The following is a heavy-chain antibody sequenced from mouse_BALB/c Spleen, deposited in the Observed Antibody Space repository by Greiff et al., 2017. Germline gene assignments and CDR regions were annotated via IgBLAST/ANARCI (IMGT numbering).Heavy chain of an antibody. D-gene: IGHD1-1*01. CDR3: AKGYYGLYAMDY. Sequence: VQLQQSGPELVKPGASVKISCKASGYTFTDYNMHWVKQSHGKSLEWIGYIYPYNGGTGYNQKFKSKATLTVDNSSSTAYMELRSLTSEDSAVYYCAKGYYGLYAMDYWGQGTSVTVSS. CDR2: IYPYNGGT. J-gene: IGHJ4*01. CDR1: GYTFTDYN. V-gene: IGHV1S29*02.